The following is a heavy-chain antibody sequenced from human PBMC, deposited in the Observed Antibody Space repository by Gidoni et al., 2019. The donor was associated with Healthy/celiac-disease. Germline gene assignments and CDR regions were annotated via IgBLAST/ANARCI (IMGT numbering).Heavy chain of an antibody. CDR3: ARGTGWQWPDAFDI. CDR1: GFPFSSYA. Sequence: QVQLVESGGGVVQPGRSLRLSCAASGFPFSSYAMHWVRQAPGKGLAWVAVISYDGSNKYYADSVKGRFTISRDNSKNTLYLQMNSLRAEDTAVYYCARGTGWQWPDAFDIWGQGTMVTVSS. J-gene: IGHJ3*02. D-gene: IGHD6-19*01. V-gene: IGHV3-30-3*01. CDR2: ISYDGSNK.